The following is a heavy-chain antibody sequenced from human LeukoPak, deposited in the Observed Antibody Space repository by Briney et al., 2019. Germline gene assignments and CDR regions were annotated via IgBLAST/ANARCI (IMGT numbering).Heavy chain of an antibody. CDR3: ATRVPTRATFYYYYMDV. J-gene: IGHJ6*03. CDR1: RGTFSSYA. CDR2: IIPIFGTA. V-gene: IGHV1-69*13. Sequence: ASVKVSCKASRGTFSSYAISWVRQAPGQGLEWMGGIIPIFGTANYAQKFQGRVTITADESTSTAYMELSSLRSEDTAVYYCATRVPTRATFYYYYMDVWGKGTTVTVSS. D-gene: IGHD5-12*01.